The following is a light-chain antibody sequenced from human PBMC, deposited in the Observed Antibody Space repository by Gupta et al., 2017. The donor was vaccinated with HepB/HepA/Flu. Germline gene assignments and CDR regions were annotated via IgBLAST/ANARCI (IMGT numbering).Light chain of an antibody. V-gene: IGKV1-17*01. CDR3: LQHNSSPPIT. J-gene: IGKJ3*01. CDR2: SAA. CDR1: QGIRTD. Sequence: DIQMTQSPSSLSASVGDRVTITCRASQGIRTDLGWCQQKPRKAPKRLIYSAASLQSGVPSRFSGSGSGTQFPLTISSLQPEASAAYYCLQHNSSPPITFGPGTKVDI.